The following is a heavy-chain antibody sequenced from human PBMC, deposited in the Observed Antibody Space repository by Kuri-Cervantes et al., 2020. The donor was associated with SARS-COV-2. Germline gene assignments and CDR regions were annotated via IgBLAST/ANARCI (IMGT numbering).Heavy chain of an antibody. V-gene: IGHV3-30*18. CDR2: ISYDGSNK. D-gene: IGHD3-3*01. Sequence: GGSLRLSCAAYGFTFSSYGMHWVRQAPGKGLEWVAVISYDGSNKYYADSVKGRFTISRDNSKNTLYLQMNSLRAEDTAVYYCAKSFFGSGEYYYGMDVWGQGTTVTVSS. CDR1: GFTFSSYG. J-gene: IGHJ6*02. CDR3: AKSFFGSGEYYYGMDV.